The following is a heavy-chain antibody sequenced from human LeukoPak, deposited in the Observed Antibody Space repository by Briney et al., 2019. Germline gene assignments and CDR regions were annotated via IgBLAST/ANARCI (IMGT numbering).Heavy chain of an antibody. J-gene: IGHJ6*03. CDR3: ARSDYSNSYYYYYMDV. V-gene: IGHV1-8*01. Sequence: ASVKVCCKASGYTFTSYDINWVRQATGQGLEWMGWMNPNSGNTGYAQKFQGRVTMTRNTSISTAYMELSSLRSEDTAVYYCARSDYSNSYYYYYMDVWGKGTTDTVSS. CDR1: GYTFTSYD. CDR2: MNPNSGNT. D-gene: IGHD4-11*01.